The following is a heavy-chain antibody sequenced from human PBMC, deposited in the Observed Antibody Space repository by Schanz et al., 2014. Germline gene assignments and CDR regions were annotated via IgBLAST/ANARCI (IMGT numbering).Heavy chain of an antibody. V-gene: IGHV1-69*04. J-gene: IGHJ3*02. CDR2: IIPIHGIV. CDR1: GVTFSTYP. Sequence: QVQLVHSGAEVKKPGSSMKVSCTASGVTFSTYPINWLRQAPGQGLEWMGRIIPIHGIVNYAQRFQDRVRITADKSTSTAYMELSSLRSDDTAVYYCARGGGPEDVFDIWGQGTMLTVSS. CDR3: ARGGGPEDVFDI. D-gene: IGHD5-12*01.